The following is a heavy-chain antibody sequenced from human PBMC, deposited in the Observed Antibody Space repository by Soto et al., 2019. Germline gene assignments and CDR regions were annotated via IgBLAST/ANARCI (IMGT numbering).Heavy chain of an antibody. Sequence: SVKVSCKASGGTISSYAISWVRQAPGQGLEWMGGIIPIFGTANYAQKFQGRVTITADEPTSTAYMELSSLRSEDTAVYYCARDRLAAAGTFGYYYYYGMDVWGQGTTVTVSS. CDR3: ARDRLAAAGTFGYYYYYGMDV. CDR2: IIPIFGTA. D-gene: IGHD6-13*01. J-gene: IGHJ6*02. CDR1: GGTISSYA. V-gene: IGHV1-69*13.